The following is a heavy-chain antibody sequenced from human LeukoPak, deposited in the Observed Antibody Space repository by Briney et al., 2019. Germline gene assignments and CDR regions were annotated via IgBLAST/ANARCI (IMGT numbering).Heavy chain of an antibody. V-gene: IGHV3-21*01. J-gene: IGHJ4*02. CDR3: ARDPLYCSSTSCFFDY. D-gene: IGHD2-2*01. CDR1: GFTFSSYS. Sequence: GGSLRLSCAAPGFTFSSYSMNWVRQAPGKGLEWVSSISSSSSYIYYADSVKGRFTISRDNAKNSLYLQMNSLRAEDTAVYYCARDPLYCSSTSCFFDYWGQGTLVTVSS. CDR2: ISSSSSYI.